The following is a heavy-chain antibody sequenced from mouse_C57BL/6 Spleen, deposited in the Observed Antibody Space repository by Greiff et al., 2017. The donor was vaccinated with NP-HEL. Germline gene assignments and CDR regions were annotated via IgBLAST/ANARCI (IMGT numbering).Heavy chain of an antibody. Sequence: QVQLQQSGAELVRPGASVTLSCKASGYTFTDYEMHWVKQTPVPGLEWIGAIDPETGGTAYNQKFKGKAILTADKSSSTAYMELRSLTSEDSAVYCCTRNYGFAYWGQGTLVTVS. CDR2: IDPETGGT. CDR3: TRNYGFAY. J-gene: IGHJ3*01. V-gene: IGHV1-15*01. D-gene: IGHD1-1*01. CDR1: GYTFTDYE.